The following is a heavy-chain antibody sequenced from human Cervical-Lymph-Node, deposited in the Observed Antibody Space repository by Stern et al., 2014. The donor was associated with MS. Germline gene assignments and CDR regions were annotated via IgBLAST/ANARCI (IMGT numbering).Heavy chain of an antibody. J-gene: IGHJ4*02. CDR1: GFTFIDTW. CDR2: IRTNTDGGTA. Sequence: VQLVESGGGLVKPGESITLSCAASGFTFIDTWMTWVRQGPGKGLQWLGRIRTNTDGGTADYAAAVKGRFIILRDDSKKTFYLQINGLKTEDTGLYYCSTSIPGYRGPGTLV. CDR3: STSIPGY. V-gene: IGHV3-15*01. D-gene: IGHD2-21*01.